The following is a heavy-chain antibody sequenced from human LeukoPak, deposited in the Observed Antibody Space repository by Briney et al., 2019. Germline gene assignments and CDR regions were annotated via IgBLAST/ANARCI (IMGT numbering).Heavy chain of an antibody. J-gene: IGHJ3*02. D-gene: IGHD1-26*01. Sequence: GGSLRLACAASGFTFSSYAMSWVRQAPGKGLEWVAFIRYDGTNKYYADSVKGRFTISRDNSKNTLYLQMNSLRAEDTAVYYCARLSGGLMDAFDIWGQGTMVTVSS. CDR3: ARLSGGLMDAFDI. V-gene: IGHV3-30*02. CDR1: GFTFSSYA. CDR2: IRYDGTNK.